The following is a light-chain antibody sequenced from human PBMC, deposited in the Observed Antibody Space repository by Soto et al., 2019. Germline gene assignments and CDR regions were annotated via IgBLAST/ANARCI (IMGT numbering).Light chain of an antibody. J-gene: IGLJ2*01. CDR1: SSNIGAGYD. CDR2: GNS. CDR3: QPYDSGLGGPVV. Sequence: QSVLTQPPSVSGAPGQRVTISCTGSSSNIGAGYDVHWYQQLPGTAPKLLIYGNSNRPSGVPDRFSGSKSGTSASLAITGLQAGDEVDFSSQPYDSGLGGPVVFGGGTKLPVL. V-gene: IGLV1-40*01.